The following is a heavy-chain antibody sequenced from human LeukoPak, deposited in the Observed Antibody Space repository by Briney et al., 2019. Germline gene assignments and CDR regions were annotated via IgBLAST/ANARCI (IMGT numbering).Heavy chain of an antibody. J-gene: IGHJ6*04. Sequence: PSETLSLTCAVYGGSFSGYYWSWIRQPPGKGLEWIGEINHSGSTNYNPSLKSRVTISVDTSKNQFSLKLSSVTAADTAVYYCARGRSTMVRGVRDGYYYYGMDVWGKGTTVTASS. CDR2: INHSGST. V-gene: IGHV4-34*01. CDR1: GGSFSGYY. CDR3: ARGRSTMVRGVRDGYYYYGMDV. D-gene: IGHD3-10*01.